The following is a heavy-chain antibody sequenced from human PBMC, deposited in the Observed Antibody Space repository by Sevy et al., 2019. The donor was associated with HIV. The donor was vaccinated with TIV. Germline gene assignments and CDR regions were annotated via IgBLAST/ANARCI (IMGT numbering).Heavy chain of an antibody. CDR2: IYYSGST. CDR1: GGSVSSGSYY. D-gene: IGHD1-1*01. J-gene: IGHJ6*02. Sequence: SETLSLTCTVSGGSVSSGSYYWSWIRQPPGKGLEWIGYIYYSGSTNYNPSLKSRVTISVDTSKNQFSLMLSSVTAADTAVYYCARGTYYYYYGMDVWGQGTTVTVSS. CDR3: ARGTYYYYYGMDV. V-gene: IGHV4-61*01.